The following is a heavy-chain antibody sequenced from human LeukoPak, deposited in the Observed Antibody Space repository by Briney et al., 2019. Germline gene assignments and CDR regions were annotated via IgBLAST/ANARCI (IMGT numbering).Heavy chain of an antibody. V-gene: IGHV3-NL1*01. J-gene: IGHJ4*02. CDR3: AREGQEEFDY. Sequence: GGSLRLSCAASGFTLSTYTMNWVRQAPGKGLEWVSGSNGGGTSTYYADSVKGRFTISRDNSKNTLYLQMNSLRAEDTAVYYCAREGQEEFDYWGQGTLVTVSS. CDR1: GFTLSTYT. CDR2: SNGGGTST.